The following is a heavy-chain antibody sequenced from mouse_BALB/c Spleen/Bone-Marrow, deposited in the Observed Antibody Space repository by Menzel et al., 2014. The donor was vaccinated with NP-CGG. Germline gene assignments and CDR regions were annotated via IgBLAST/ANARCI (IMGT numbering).Heavy chain of an antibody. J-gene: IGHJ4*01. Sequence: VQLKQSGPELVKPGTSAKMSCKASGYTXXXXXXXWXKXXPGXXXXWIGYINPYNDGVMYYEKFKGKATLTPDKSSNTAXMXLSXLTSEDSAVYYCARTMIYYYAMDYWGQGTSVTVSS. CDR1: GYTXXXXX. CDR2: INPYNDGV. V-gene: IGHV1-14*01. CDR3: ARTMIYYYAMDY. D-gene: IGHD2-4*01.